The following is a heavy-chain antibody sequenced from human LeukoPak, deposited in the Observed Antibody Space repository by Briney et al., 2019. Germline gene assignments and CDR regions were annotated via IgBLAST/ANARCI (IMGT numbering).Heavy chain of an antibody. V-gene: IGHV4-30-4*08. CDR3: ARRGKWLQLFDP. CDR1: GGSINSGDYY. J-gene: IGHJ5*02. D-gene: IGHD3-22*01. CDR2: IYYSGNT. Sequence: SQTLSLTCTVSGGSINSGDYYWNWIRQPPGKGLEWIGYIYYSGNTYYNPSPKTRVTISVDTSKNQFSLKLSSVTAADTAVYYCARRGKWLQLFDPWGQGTLVTVSS.